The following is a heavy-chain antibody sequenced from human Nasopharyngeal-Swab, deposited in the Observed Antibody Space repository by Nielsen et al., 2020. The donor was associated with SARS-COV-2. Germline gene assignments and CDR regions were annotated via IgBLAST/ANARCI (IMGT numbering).Heavy chain of an antibody. Sequence: GESLKISCAASGFTFSTYAMSWVRQAPGEGLEWVSTITGSGGDTYYADSVKGRFTISRANSKNTLYLQMNSLRAEDTAVYYCAKFSSSTSYYYFGMNVWGQGTTVTVSS. CDR2: ITGSGGDT. J-gene: IGHJ6*02. D-gene: IGHD6-6*01. V-gene: IGHV3-23*01. CDR3: AKFSSSTSYYYFGMNV. CDR1: GFTFSTYA.